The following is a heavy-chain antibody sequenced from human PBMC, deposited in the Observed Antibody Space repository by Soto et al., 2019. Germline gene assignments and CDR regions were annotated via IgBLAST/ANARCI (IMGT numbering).Heavy chain of an antibody. CDR2: ISYDGSNK. D-gene: IGHD1-26*01. CDR1: GFTFSSYG. Sequence: QVQLVESGGGVVQPGRSLRLSCAASGFTFSSYGMHWVRQAPGKGLEWVAVISYDGSNKYYADSVKGRFTISRDNSKNTRYLQMNSLRAEDTAVYYCAKDVRVGAVTDYWGLGTLVTVSS. CDR3: AKDVRVGAVTDY. J-gene: IGHJ4*02. V-gene: IGHV3-30*18.